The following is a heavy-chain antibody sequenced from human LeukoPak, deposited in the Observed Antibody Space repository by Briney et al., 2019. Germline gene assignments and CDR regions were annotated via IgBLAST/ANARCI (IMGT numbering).Heavy chain of an antibody. Sequence: PSETLSLTCTVSGDSSSSYYWSWIRQPPGKTLEWIGYIHSGGRTDYNPSLKSRVTMSVDTSKNQFSLKLSSVTAADTAVYYRVRGGGYLPDYWGQGTLVTVSS. D-gene: IGHD5-12*01. CDR2: IHSGGRT. J-gene: IGHJ4*02. CDR1: GDSSSSYY. CDR3: VRGGGYLPDY. V-gene: IGHV4-59*01.